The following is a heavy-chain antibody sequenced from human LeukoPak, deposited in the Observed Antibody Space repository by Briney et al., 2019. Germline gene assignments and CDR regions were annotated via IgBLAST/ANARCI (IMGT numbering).Heavy chain of an antibody. J-gene: IGHJ5*02. V-gene: IGHV3-74*01. CDR3: AREVYYGSGNWFGR. D-gene: IGHD3-10*01. CDR2: IKSDGSST. Sequence: QPGGSLRLSCSASGFTFSSYWMHWVRQVPGKGLVWVSRIKSDGSSTSYADSVKGRFTISRDNVKNMLYLHMNSLRVEDTAVYYCAREVYYGSGNWFGRWGQGTLVTVSS. CDR1: GFTFSSYW.